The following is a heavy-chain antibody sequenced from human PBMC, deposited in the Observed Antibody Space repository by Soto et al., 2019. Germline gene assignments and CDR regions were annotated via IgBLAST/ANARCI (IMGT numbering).Heavy chain of an antibody. CDR3: AKDLSSSGWYNYGMDV. CDR2: ISGSGGST. V-gene: IGHV3-23*01. D-gene: IGHD6-19*01. Sequence: GGFLRLRYAASGVTCISYAMSWVRQAPGKGLEWVSAISGSGGSTYYADSVKGRFTISRDNSKNTLYLQMNSLRAEDTAVYYCAKDLSSSGWYNYGMDVWGQGTTVTVSS. CDR1: GVTCISYA. J-gene: IGHJ6*02.